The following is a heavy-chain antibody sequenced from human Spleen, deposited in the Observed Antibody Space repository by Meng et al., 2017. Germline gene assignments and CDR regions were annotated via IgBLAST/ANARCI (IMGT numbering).Heavy chain of an antibody. CDR2: LNWNGATT. CDR3: ARDRPRGVFDI. CDR1: GFTFDDYG. J-gene: IGHJ3*02. D-gene: IGHD2-8*01. Sequence: GESLKISCAASGFTFDDYGMSWVRQAPGKGLEWVSGLNWNGATTRYADSVKGRFTISRDNAKNSLNLEMSSLRAEDTALYYCARDRPRGVFDIWGQGTMVTVS. V-gene: IGHV3-20*04.